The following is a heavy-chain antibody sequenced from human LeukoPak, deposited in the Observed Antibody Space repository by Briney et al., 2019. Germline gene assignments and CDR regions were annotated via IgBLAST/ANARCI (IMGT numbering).Heavy chain of an antibody. CDR1: GGTFSSYA. Sequence: GASVKVSCKAPGGTFSSYAISWVRQAPGQGLEWMGRIIPIFGTANYAQKFQGRVTITTDESTSTAYMELSSLRSEDTAVYYCASRGYSYGIFDYWGQGTLVTVSS. J-gene: IGHJ4*02. CDR3: ASRGYSYGIFDY. CDR2: IIPIFGTA. V-gene: IGHV1-69*05. D-gene: IGHD5-18*01.